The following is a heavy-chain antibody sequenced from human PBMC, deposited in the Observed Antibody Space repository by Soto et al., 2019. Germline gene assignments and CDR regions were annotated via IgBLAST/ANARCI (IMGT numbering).Heavy chain of an antibody. D-gene: IGHD3-10*01. V-gene: IGHV3-23*01. CDR1: GFTFSSYA. Sequence: DVKLLESGGNLVQPGGSLRLSCAASGFTFSSYAMTWVRQAPGKGLEWVSATSGSGDYTYYADFVKGRFTISRDNSKNTLYLQMNSLRAEDTALYYCAQGYGSASSPNNLPYWGQGTLVTVSS. CDR3: AQGYGSASSPNNLPY. J-gene: IGHJ4*02. CDR2: TSGSGDYT.